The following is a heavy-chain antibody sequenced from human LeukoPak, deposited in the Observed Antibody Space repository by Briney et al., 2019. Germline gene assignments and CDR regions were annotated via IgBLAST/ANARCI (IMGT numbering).Heavy chain of an antibody. J-gene: IGHJ5*01. CDR3: ARVAVSGPTGWFDS. Sequence: PGGSLRLSCAASGFTFRSYAMNWVRQAPGKGLEWVSAISGSGDSTYYADSVKGRFTISRDNVDNVAYLEMNSLGAEDTATYYCARVAVSGPTGWFDSWGQGTLVIVSS. D-gene: IGHD2-8*02. V-gene: IGHV3-23*01. CDR1: GFTFRSYA. CDR2: ISGSGDST.